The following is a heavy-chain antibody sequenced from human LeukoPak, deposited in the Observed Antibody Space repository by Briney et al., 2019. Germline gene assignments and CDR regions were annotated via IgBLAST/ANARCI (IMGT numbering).Heavy chain of an antibody. CDR1: GGSISSYY. J-gene: IGHJ4*02. V-gene: IGHV4-59*08. CDR2: IYYSGST. D-gene: IGHD6-6*01. CDR3: ARHAVAARQNDY. Sequence: SETLSLTSTVSGGSISSYYWSWIRQPPGKGLEWVGYIYYSGSTNYNPSLKSRVTISVDTSKNQFSLKLSSVTAADTAVYYCARHAVAARQNDYWGQGTLVTVSS.